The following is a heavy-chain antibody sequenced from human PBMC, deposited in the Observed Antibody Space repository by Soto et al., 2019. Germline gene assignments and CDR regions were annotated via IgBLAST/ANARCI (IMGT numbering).Heavy chain of an antibody. CDR2: INHLGSI. CDR3: ARGGISHWAYFYYMDF. Sequence: QVQLQQWGAGLLKPSETLSLTCVVSGGSLSDYFWSWIRQPPGMALEWIGEINHLGSINYNPSLKSRVTMSVDTSKNKFSLTLSSVTAADTATYYCARGGISHWAYFYYMDFWDRGTTVSVSS. CDR1: GGSLSDYF. V-gene: IGHV4-34*01. J-gene: IGHJ6*03. D-gene: IGHD2-21*01.